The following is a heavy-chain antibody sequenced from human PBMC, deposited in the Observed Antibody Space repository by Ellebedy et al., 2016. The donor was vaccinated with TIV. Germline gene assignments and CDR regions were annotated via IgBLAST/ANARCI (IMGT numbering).Heavy chain of an antibody. CDR1: GFIFSSYS. D-gene: IGHD5-18*01. CDR3: AKANTAMVRRNNMDV. V-gene: IGHV3-21*03. J-gene: IGHJ6*02. CDR2: INRTGSYM. Sequence: GESLKISCAASGFIFSSYSMNWVRQAPGKGLEWVSSINRTGSYMYYADSVKGRSTISRDNPKNAMYLQTSSLRAEDTAVYYCAKANTAMVRRNNMDVWGQGTTVTVSS.